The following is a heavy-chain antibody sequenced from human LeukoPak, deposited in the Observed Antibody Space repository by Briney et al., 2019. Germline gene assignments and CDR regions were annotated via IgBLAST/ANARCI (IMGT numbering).Heavy chain of an antibody. CDR3: ARGGMGGYDFGELDY. Sequence: SETLSLTCAVYGGSFSGYYWSWIRQPPGKGLEWIGEINHSGSTNYNPSLKSRVTISVDTSKNQFSLKLSSVTAADTAVYYCARGGMGGYDFGELDYWGQGTLVTVSS. CDR1: GGSFSGYY. CDR2: INHSGST. D-gene: IGHD5-12*01. J-gene: IGHJ4*02. V-gene: IGHV4-34*01.